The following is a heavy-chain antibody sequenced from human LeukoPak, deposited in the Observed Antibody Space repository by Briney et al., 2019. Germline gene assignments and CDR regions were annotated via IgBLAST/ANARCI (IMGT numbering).Heavy chain of an antibody. Sequence: QAGGSLRLSCVASGYTFSPYWMSWVRQIPGRGLEWVASISNGGGATYYVDSVRGRFTISRDDAKNSLFLQMNGLRSDDTAVYYCTRENYVPDSWGQGTLVTASS. D-gene: IGHD3-10*02. CDR1: GYTFSPYW. CDR2: ISNGGGAT. J-gene: IGHJ5*02. CDR3: TRENYVPDS. V-gene: IGHV3-7*03.